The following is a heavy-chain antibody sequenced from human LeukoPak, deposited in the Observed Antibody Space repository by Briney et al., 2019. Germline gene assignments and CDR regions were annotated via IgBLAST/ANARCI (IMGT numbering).Heavy chain of an antibody. J-gene: IGHJ4*02. CDR1: GGSFSGYY. D-gene: IGHD2-15*01. CDR3: ARLGYCSGGSCFFDY. V-gene: IGHV4-34*01. Sequence: PSETLSLTCAVYGGSFSGYYWSWIRQPPGKGLERIGEINHSGSTNYNPSLKSRVTISVDTSKNQFSLKLSSVTAADTAVYYCARLGYCSGGSCFFDYWGQGTLVTVSS. CDR2: INHSGST.